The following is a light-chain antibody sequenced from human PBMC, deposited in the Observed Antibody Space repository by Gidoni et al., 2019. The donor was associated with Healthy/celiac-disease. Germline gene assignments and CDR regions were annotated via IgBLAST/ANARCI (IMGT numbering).Light chain of an antibody. Sequence: VMTQSPATLSVSPGERATLSCRASQSVSSNLAWYQQTPGQAPRLLIYGASTRATGIPARFSGSGSGTEFTLTISSLQSEDFAVYYCQQYNNWPPTTFGGGTKVEIK. V-gene: IGKV3-15*01. CDR3: QQYNNWPPTT. CDR2: GAS. J-gene: IGKJ4*01. CDR1: QSVSSN.